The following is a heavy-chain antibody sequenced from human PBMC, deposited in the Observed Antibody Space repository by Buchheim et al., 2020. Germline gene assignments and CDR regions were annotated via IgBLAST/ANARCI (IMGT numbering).Heavy chain of an antibody. Sequence: QVQLVESGGGVVQPGRSLRLSCAASGFTFSSYGMHWVRQAPGKGLEWVAAISYDGSNKYYADSVKGRFTISRANSKNTLYLQMNSLRAEDTAVYYCAKDLRTMVRGVHYYYGMDVWGQGTT. J-gene: IGHJ6*02. V-gene: IGHV3-30*18. CDR1: GFTFSSYG. CDR3: AKDLRTMVRGVHYYYGMDV. CDR2: ISYDGSNK. D-gene: IGHD3-10*01.